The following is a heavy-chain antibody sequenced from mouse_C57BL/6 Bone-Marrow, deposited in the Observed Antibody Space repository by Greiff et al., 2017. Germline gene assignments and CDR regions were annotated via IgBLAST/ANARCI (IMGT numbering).Heavy chain of an antibody. CDR3: ATAAPYYSNAYFDY. CDR1: GYAFTNYL. V-gene: IGHV1-54*01. D-gene: IGHD2-5*01. CDR2: INPGSGGT. J-gene: IGHJ2*01. Sequence: VQLQQSGAELVRPGTSVKVSCKASGYAFTNYLIEWVKQRPGQGLEWIGVINPGSGGTNYNEKFKGKATLTADKSSRTAYMQLSSLTSEDSAVYFCATAAPYYSNAYFDYWGQGTTLTVSS.